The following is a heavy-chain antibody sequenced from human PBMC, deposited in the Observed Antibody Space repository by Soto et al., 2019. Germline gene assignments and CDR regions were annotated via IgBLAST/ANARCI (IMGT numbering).Heavy chain of an antibody. J-gene: IGHJ2*01. V-gene: IGHV3-11*05. CDR3: ARTIAAAGGRRYFDL. CDR1: GFTFSDYY. CDR2: ISSSSSYT. D-gene: IGHD6-13*01. Sequence: QVQLVESGGGLVQPGGSLRLSCAASGFTFSDYYMSWIRQAPGKGLEWVSYISSSSSYTNYADSVKGRFTISRDNAKTSLYLQLNSLRDEDTAVYHCARTIAAAGGRRYFDLWGRGTLVTVSS.